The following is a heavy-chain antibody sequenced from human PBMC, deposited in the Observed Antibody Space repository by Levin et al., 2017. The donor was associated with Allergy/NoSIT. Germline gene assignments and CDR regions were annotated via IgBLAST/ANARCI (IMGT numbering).Heavy chain of an antibody. V-gene: IGHV4-34*01. Sequence: PSETLSLTCAVYGGSFSGYYWSWIRQPPGKGLEWIGEINHSGSTNYNPSLKSRVTISVDTSKNQFSLKLSSVTAADTAVYYCARGRGLGLLWDPNWFDPWGQGTLVTVSS. J-gene: IGHJ5*02. CDR2: INHSGST. CDR3: ARGRGLGLLWDPNWFDP. CDR1: GGSFSGYY. D-gene: IGHD2-2*01.